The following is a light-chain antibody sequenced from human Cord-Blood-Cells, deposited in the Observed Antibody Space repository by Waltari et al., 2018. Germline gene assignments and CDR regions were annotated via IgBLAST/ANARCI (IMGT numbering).Light chain of an antibody. J-gene: IGLJ1*01. Sequence: QSALTQPASVSGSPGQSITISCTGTSSDVGGYNYVPWYQQHPGKAPKLVIYDVSRRPSGVSNRFSGSKSGNTASLTISGLQAEDEADYYCSSYTSSSTVFGTGTKVTVL. CDR2: DVS. V-gene: IGLV2-14*01. CDR3: SSYTSSSTV. CDR1: SSDVGGYNY.